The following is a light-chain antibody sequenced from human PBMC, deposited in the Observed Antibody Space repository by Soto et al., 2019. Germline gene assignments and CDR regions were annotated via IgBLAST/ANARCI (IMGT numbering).Light chain of an antibody. V-gene: IGKV2-28*01. J-gene: IGKJ3*01. Sequence: EIVMTQSPLFLPVTPGEPASISCRSSQSLLDSDGYNYVDWYLQKPGQSPQLLIYLGSSRASGVPGRFSGSGSGTDFTLESSRVEADDVGVYCCMQALLPPQTFGPRTTVDIK. CDR2: LGS. CDR1: QSLLDSDGYNY. CDR3: MQALLPPQT.